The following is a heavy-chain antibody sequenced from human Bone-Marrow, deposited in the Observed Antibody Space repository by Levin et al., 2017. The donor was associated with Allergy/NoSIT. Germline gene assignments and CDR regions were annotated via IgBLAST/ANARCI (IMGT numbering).Heavy chain of an antibody. V-gene: IGHV1-69*13. J-gene: IGHJ6*02. D-gene: IGHD3-22*01. Sequence: SVKVSCKTSGGTFRSYAISWVRQAPGQGLEWMGGLIPMFGTANYAQKFQGRVTITAHEFTSTVFMELSSLRSEDTAVYYCARDPEEKYLFDNSAGYGMDVWVQGTTVTVSS. CDR1: GGTFRSYA. CDR2: LIPMFGTA. CDR3: ARDPEEKYLFDNSAGYGMDV.